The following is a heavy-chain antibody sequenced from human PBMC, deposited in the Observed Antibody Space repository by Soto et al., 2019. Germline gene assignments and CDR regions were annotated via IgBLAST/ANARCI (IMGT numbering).Heavy chain of an antibody. D-gene: IGHD6-13*01. V-gene: IGHV4-30-2*01. J-gene: IGHJ4*02. CDR2: IYHSGRT. CDR1: GGSISSGGYS. Sequence: QLQLQESGSGLVKPSQTLSLTCAVSGGSISSGGYSWSWIRQPPGKGLEWIGYIYHSGRTYYNPSLKSRVTLSVDRSKNQFSLKLSSVTAADTAVYYCASYSSSWWTLDYWGQGTLVTVSS. CDR3: ASYSSSWWTLDY.